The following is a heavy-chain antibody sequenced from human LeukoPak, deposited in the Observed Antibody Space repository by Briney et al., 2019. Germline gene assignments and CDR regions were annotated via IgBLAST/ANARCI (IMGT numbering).Heavy chain of an antibody. Sequence: GRSLRLSCAASGFTFSSYGMHWVRQAPGKGLEWVAVISYDGGNKYYADSVKGRFTISRDNSKNTLYLQMNSLRAEDTAVYYCANTVSNYGGAFDIWGQGTMVTVSS. CDR2: ISYDGGNK. J-gene: IGHJ3*02. CDR1: GFTFSSYG. D-gene: IGHD4-23*01. CDR3: ANTVSNYGGAFDI. V-gene: IGHV3-30*18.